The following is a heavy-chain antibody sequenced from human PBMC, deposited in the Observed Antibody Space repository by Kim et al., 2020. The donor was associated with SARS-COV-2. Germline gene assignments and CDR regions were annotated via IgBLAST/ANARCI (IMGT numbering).Heavy chain of an antibody. CDR3: ARGSGWD. D-gene: IGHD1-26*01. J-gene: IGHJ4*02. CDR2: HSGST. Sequence: HSGSTNYNPSLKSRVTISVDTSKSQFSLKLSSVTAADTAVYYCARGSGWDWGQGTLVTVSS. V-gene: IGHV4-34*01.